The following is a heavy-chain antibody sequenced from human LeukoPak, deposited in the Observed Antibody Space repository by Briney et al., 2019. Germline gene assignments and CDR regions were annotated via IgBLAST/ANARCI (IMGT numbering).Heavy chain of an antibody. CDR1: GFTFSSYW. V-gene: IGHV3-74*01. D-gene: IGHD3-10*01. CDR2: INSDGSST. J-gene: IGHJ6*02. CDR3: ARVMYYYGSGSPYYYGMDV. Sequence: PGGSLRLSCAASGFTFSSYWMHWVRHAPRKRLVWVSRINSDGSSTSYADSVKGRFTISRDNAKNTLYLQMNSLRAEDTAVYYCARVMYYYGSGSPYYYGMDVWGQGTTVTVSS.